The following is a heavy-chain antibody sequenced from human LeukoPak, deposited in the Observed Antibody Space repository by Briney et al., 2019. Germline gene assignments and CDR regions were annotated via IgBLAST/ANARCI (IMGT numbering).Heavy chain of an antibody. CDR3: ARAGSGGGIWYFDL. V-gene: IGHV3-48*04. Sequence: GGSLRLSCAASGFTFSSYWMNWVRQAPGKGLEWVSYISTSGSIIYYADSVKGRFTISRDNAKNSLYLQMNSLRAEDTAVYYCARAGSGGGIWYFDLWGRGTLVTVSS. J-gene: IGHJ2*01. CDR2: ISTSGSII. CDR1: GFTFSSYW. D-gene: IGHD3-10*01.